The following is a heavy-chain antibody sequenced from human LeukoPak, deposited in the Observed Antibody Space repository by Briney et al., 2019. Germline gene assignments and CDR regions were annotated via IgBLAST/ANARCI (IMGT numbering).Heavy chain of an antibody. CDR2: IHPDGSRT. CDR1: GFTFSNYW. V-gene: IGHV3-74*01. J-gene: IGHJ4*02. Sequence: QPGGSLRLSCAASGFTFSNYWMHWVRQAPGEGLVWVSRIHPDGSRTSYTDSVKGRFTISRDNAKNTLYLQMNSLRAEDSAVYFCAREQRYDDFDYWGQGILDTVSS. CDR3: AREQRYDDFDY. D-gene: IGHD5-12*01.